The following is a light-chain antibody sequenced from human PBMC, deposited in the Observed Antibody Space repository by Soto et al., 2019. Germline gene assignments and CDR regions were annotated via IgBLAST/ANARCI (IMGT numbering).Light chain of an antibody. V-gene: IGLV2-8*01. J-gene: IGLJ3*02. Sequence: QSALTQPPSASGSPGQSVTISCTGTSSDVGGYNYVSWYQQHPGKAPKVMIYEVSKRPSGVPDRFSGSKSGNTASLTVSGLQAEDEADYYCSSYAGSKNLVFGGGTKLTVL. CDR2: EVS. CDR3: SSYAGSKNLV. CDR1: SSDVGGYNY.